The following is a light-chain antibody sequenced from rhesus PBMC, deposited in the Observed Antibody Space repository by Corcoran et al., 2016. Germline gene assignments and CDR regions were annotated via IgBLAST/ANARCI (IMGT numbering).Light chain of an antibody. CDR1: QSISSW. CDR2: KAS. Sequence: DIQMTQSPSSLSASVGDTVTITCRASQSISSWLAWYQQKPGKAHKLLIYKASTLQSGVPARLSGSGSGTDFTLTISSLQSEDFASYYCQQYSSSPFTFGPGTKLDIK. J-gene: IGKJ3*01. V-gene: IGKV1-22*01. CDR3: QQYSSSPFT.